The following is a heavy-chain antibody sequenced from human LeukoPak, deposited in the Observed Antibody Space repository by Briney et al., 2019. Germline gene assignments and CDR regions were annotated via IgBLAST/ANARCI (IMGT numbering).Heavy chain of an antibody. D-gene: IGHD1-26*01. CDR2: IIVGSGRT. Sequence: TSVTVSCKPSGFTFSNSAMQWVRQARGQRLEWIGWIIVGSGRTHYAQNLQERITISRDMSTNTAYMELSSLRSDDTAVYYCAREATSSGGFDYWGQGTLVTVSS. CDR1: GFTFSNSA. J-gene: IGHJ4*02. V-gene: IGHV1-58*02. CDR3: AREATSSGGFDY.